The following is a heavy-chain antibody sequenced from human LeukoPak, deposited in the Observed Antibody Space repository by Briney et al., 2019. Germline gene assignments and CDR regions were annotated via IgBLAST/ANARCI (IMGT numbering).Heavy chain of an antibody. Sequence: GGSLRLSCAASGFTFSSYWMSWVRQAPGKGLEWVANIKQDGSEKYYVDSVKGRFTTSRDNAKNSLYLQMNSLRAEDTAVYYCARGGYCTNGVCYGWFDPWGQGTLVTVSS. CDR1: GFTFSSYW. D-gene: IGHD2-8*01. CDR2: IKQDGSEK. CDR3: ARGGYCTNGVCYGWFDP. V-gene: IGHV3-7*01. J-gene: IGHJ5*02.